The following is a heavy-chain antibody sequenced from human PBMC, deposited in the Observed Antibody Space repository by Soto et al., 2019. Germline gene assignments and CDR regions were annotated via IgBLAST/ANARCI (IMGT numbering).Heavy chain of an antibody. CDR1: GGTFSSYA. D-gene: IGHD3-22*01. Sequence: SVKVSCKASGGTFSSYAISWVRQAPGQGLEWMGGIIPIFGTANYAQKFQGRVTITADESTSTAYMELSSLRSEDTAMYYCARGTYYYDSSGPGIDAFDIWGQETMVTVSS. V-gene: IGHV1-69*13. CDR2: IIPIFGTA. CDR3: ARGTYYYDSSGPGIDAFDI. J-gene: IGHJ3*02.